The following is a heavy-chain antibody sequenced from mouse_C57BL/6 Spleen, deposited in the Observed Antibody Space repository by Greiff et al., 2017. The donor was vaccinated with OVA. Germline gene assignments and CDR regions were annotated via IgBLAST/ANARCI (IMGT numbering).Heavy chain of an antibody. V-gene: IGHV1-81*01. CDR1: GYAFTSYG. CDR2: IYPRSGNT. Sequence: QVQLQQSGAELARPGASVKLSCKASGYAFTSYGISWVKQRTGQGLEWIGEIYPRSGNTYYNEKFKGKATLTADKSSSTAYMELRSLTSEDSAVYFCSHYYGSFFAYWDQGTLVTVSA. D-gene: IGHD1-1*01. CDR3: SHYYGSFFAY. J-gene: IGHJ3*01.